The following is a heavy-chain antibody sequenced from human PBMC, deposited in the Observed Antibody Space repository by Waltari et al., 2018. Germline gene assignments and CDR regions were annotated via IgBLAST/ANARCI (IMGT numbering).Heavy chain of an antibody. CDR3: ARSRVTTTKTVTYIDY. Sequence: QVQLQESGPGLVKPSGTLSLTCAVSGGSISSSNWWSWVRQPPGKGLEWIGEIYHSGSTNYNPSLKSRVTMSVDKSKNQFSLKLSSVTAADTAVYYCARSRVTTTKTVTYIDYWGQGTLVTVSS. CDR2: IYHSGST. CDR1: GGSISSSNW. J-gene: IGHJ4*02. D-gene: IGHD4-17*01. V-gene: IGHV4-4*02.